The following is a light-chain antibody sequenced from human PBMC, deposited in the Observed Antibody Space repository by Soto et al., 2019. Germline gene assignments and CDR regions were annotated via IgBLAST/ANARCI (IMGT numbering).Light chain of an antibody. Sequence: EIVMTQSPATLSVSPGERATLSCRASQSVSSNLAWYQQKPGQAPRLLIYGASTRATGIPARFSGSGSGTEFTLTISSLQSEDFAVYYCQQRSTWPRWTFGQGTKVEIK. CDR3: QQRSTWPRWT. J-gene: IGKJ1*01. CDR1: QSVSSN. V-gene: IGKV3-15*01. CDR2: GAS.